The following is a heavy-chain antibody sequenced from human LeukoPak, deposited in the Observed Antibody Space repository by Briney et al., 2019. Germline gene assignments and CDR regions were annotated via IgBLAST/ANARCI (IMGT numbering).Heavy chain of an antibody. CDR3: ARKDYYDSSGYYSD. CDR1: GYSFTSYW. J-gene: IGHJ4*02. Sequence: GGALQISFKGAGYSFTSYWIGWGRRMPGKGGEGMGIIYPGDSDTRYSPSFQGQVTISADKSISTAYLQWSSLKASDTAMYYCARKDYYDSSGYYSDWGQGTLVTVSS. D-gene: IGHD3-22*01. CDR2: IYPGDSDT. V-gene: IGHV5-51*01.